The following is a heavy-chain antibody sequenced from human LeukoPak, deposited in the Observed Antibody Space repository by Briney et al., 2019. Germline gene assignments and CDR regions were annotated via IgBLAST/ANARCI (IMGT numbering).Heavy chain of an antibody. V-gene: IGHV3-74*01. CDR3: AKPRYDSSGYSFDY. D-gene: IGHD3-22*01. J-gene: IGHJ4*02. CDR2: INSDGSST. CDR1: GFTFSGFW. Sequence: GGSLRLSCAASGFTFSGFWMHWVRQAPGKGLVWVSRINSDGSSTSYADSVKGRFTISRDNSKNTLYLQMNSLRAEDTAVYYCAKPRYDSSGYSFDYWGQGTLVTVSS.